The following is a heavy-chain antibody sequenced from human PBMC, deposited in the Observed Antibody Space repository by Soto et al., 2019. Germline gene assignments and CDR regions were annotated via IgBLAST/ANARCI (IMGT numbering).Heavy chain of an antibody. Sequence: PGGSLRLSCAASGLTFSSYWMSWVRQAPGKGLEWVANIKQDGSEKYYVDSVKGRFTISRDNAKNSLYLQMNSLRAEDTAVYYCASGRWGITIFGADYYYYYMDVWGKGTTVTVSS. J-gene: IGHJ6*03. V-gene: IGHV3-7*01. D-gene: IGHD3-3*01. CDR1: GLTFSSYW. CDR3: ASGRWGITIFGADYYYYYMDV. CDR2: IKQDGSEK.